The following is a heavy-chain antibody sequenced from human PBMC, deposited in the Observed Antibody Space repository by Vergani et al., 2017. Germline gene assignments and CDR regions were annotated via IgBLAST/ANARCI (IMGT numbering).Heavy chain of an antibody. D-gene: IGHD3-16*02. Sequence: DVQLLESGGGLIQSGGSLRLSCATSGFTFTNYAMSWVRQTPGKGLEWLSAIDDGGASTYYADSAKGRFTISRDNSNNTLSLQMHSLRAEDTAIYYCAKDSDDYLWASYRIYGSFNYWGLGTLVTVSS. V-gene: IGHV3-23*01. CDR1: GFTFTNYA. CDR3: AKDSDDYLWASYRIYGSFNY. J-gene: IGHJ4*02. CDR2: IDDGGAST.